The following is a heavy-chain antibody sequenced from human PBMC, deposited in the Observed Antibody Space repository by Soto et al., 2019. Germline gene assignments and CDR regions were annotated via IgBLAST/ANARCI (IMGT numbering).Heavy chain of an antibody. CDR1: GGTFSSYA. Sequence: SVKVSCKASGGTFSSYAISWVRQAPGQGLEWMGGIIPIFGTANYAQKFQGRVTITADESTSTAYMELSSLRSEDTAVYYCASSDYYDSSGYYHYWGQGTLVTVSS. D-gene: IGHD3-22*01. CDR2: IIPIFGTA. CDR3: ASSDYYDSSGYYHY. J-gene: IGHJ4*02. V-gene: IGHV1-69*13.